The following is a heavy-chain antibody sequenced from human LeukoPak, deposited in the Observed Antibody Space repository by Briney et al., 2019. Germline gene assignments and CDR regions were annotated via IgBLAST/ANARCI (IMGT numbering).Heavy chain of an antibody. CDR3: AKALLYCSSTSCYTSWFDP. Sequence: GGSLRLSCAASGFTFSSYGMHWVRQAPGKGLEWVAFIRYDGSNKYYADSVKGRFTISRDNSKNTLYLQMNSLRAEDTAVYYCAKALLYCSSTSCYTSWFDPWGQGTLVTVSS. D-gene: IGHD2-2*02. CDR2: IRYDGSNK. J-gene: IGHJ5*02. CDR1: GFTFSSYG. V-gene: IGHV3-30*02.